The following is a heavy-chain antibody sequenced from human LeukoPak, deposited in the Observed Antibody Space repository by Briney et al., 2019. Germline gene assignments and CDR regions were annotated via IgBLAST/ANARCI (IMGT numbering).Heavy chain of an antibody. CDR3: ARAYSSSCYN. CDR2: ITSSSSNI. J-gene: IGHJ4*01. V-gene: IGHV3-21*01. CDR1: GFSFSSYS. Sequence: GGSLTLSCAASGFSFSSYSMNWVRQAPGKGLEWVSSITSSSSNIYYAESVKGRFTISRDNAKNSLYLQMNSLRAEDTAVYYCARAYSSSCYNWGQGTLVTVSS. D-gene: IGHD6-13*01.